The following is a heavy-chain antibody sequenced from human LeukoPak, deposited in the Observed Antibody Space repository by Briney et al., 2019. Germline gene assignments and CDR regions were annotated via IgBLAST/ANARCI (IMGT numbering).Heavy chain of an antibody. V-gene: IGHV3-15*07. Sequence: GSLRLSCSASGLTVTNAWMNWVRQAPGEGLDWVGRIASKTDGGATDYAAPVKGRFTISRDDSKNTLNLQMNSLKTEDTAVYYCTTGIRGDWGQGTLVTVSS. CDR3: TTGIRGD. CDR1: GLTVTNAW. J-gene: IGHJ4*02. CDR2: IASKTDGGAT. D-gene: IGHD3-10*01.